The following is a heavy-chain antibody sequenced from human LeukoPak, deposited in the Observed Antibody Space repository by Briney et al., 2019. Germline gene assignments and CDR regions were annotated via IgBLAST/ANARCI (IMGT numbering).Heavy chain of an antibody. CDR1: GFSFSFYW. Sequence: GGSLRLSCAASGFSFSFYWMHWVRQAPGKGPVWVSRIKTDRSIADYADSVKGRFTISRDNAKNSLYLQMNSLRAEDTAVYYCARVWLQSKSLPDWGQGTLVTVSS. J-gene: IGHJ4*02. CDR3: ARVWLQSKSLPD. D-gene: IGHD5-24*01. CDR2: IKTDRSIA. V-gene: IGHV3-74*01.